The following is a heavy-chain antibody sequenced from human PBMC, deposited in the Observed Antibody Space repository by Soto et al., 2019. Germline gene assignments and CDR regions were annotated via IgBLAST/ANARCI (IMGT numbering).Heavy chain of an antibody. CDR2: ITDYNGQT. CDR1: GYTFINYG. CDR3: ARDDFGGLWRAFDI. D-gene: IGHD4-17*01. Sequence: QVQLVQSGAEVKKSGASVKVSCKASGYTFINYGVNWVRQAPGQGLEWMGWITDYNGQTKYAQMFKGRVILTTDTSTNTAYMALRGLRSDDTAIYFCARDDFGGLWRAFDIWGQGTMVTVSS. J-gene: IGHJ3*02. V-gene: IGHV1-18*04.